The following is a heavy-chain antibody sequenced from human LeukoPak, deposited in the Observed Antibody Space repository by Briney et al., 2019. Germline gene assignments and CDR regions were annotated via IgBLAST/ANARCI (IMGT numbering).Heavy chain of an antibody. V-gene: IGHV4-31*03. D-gene: IGHD1-26*01. CDR1: GGSITSGGYY. CDR3: ARGVGATATRYWYFDL. J-gene: IGHJ2*01. Sequence: SQTLSLTCSVSGGSITSGGYYWMWIRQHPGKGLEWIGYIYYSGSTFYNPSLKSRVTISFDTSKNQFSLNLSSVTAADTAVYYCARGVGATATRYWYFDLWGRGTLVTVSS. CDR2: IYYSGST.